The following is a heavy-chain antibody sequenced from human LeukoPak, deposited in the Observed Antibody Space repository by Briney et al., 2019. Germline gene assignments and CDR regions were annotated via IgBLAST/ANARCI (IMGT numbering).Heavy chain of an antibody. J-gene: IGHJ4*02. CDR3: AKTEGVAGRFDY. Sequence: PSGGSLRLSCAASGFTFSNYGMHWVRQAPGKGLEWVAFIRYDGSDRYYADSVKGRFTISRDNSKNTLYLQMNGLRAEDTAVYYCAKTEGVAGRFDYWGQRTLVTVSS. V-gene: IGHV3-30*02. CDR2: IRYDGSDR. CDR1: GFTFSNYG. D-gene: IGHD6-19*01.